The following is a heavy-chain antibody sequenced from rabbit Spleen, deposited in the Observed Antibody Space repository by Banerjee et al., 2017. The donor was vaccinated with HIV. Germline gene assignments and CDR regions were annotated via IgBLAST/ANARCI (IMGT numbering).Heavy chain of an antibody. J-gene: IGHJ2*01. D-gene: IGHD1-1*01. Sequence: KESGGGLVKPGASLTLTCIASGVSFSVSSYMCWVRQAPGKGLEWIACIDTGSSSGFTYSATWAKGRFTCSKTSSTTVTLQMTSLTVADTATYFCARNYVNAFDPWGPGTLVTVS. CDR1: GVSFSVSSY. CDR2: IDTGSSSGFT. CDR3: ARNYVNAFDP. V-gene: IGHV1S40*01.